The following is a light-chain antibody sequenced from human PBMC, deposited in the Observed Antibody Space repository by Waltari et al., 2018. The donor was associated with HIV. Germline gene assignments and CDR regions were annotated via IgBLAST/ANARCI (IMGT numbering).Light chain of an antibody. CDR1: KSVGTF. CDR2: DAS. CDR3: QERSNWPPIT. Sequence: EIVLTQSPATMSLSPGERATLSCRASKSVGTFLGWYQQKPGQAPSLLVSDASNTAAGIPARFRGSGSGTDFTLTISSLEPEDSAVYYCQERSNWPPITFGQGTRLEIK. V-gene: IGKV3-11*01. J-gene: IGKJ5*01.